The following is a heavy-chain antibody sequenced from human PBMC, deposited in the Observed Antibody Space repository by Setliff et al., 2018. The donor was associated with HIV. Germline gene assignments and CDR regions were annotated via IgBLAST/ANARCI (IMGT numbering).Heavy chain of an antibody. J-gene: IGHJ4*02. CDR3: ARSEQQWLVPSAFDY. CDR2: IYYSGST. V-gene: IGHV4-39*01. CDR1: GGSISSSSYY. Sequence: SETLSLTCTVSGGSISSSSYYRGWIRQPPGKGLEWIGSIYYSGSTYYNPSLKSRVTISVDTSKNQFSLKLSSVTAADTAVYYCARSEQQWLVPSAFDYWGQGTLVTVPQ. D-gene: IGHD6-19*01.